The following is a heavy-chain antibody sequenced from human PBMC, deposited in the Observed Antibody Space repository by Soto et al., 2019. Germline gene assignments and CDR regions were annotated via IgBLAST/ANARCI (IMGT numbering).Heavy chain of an antibody. CDR3: ARDLLSWFDP. J-gene: IGHJ5*02. CDR1: GGSISSYY. D-gene: IGHD3-16*01. Sequence: SETLYLTCTVSGGSISSYYWSWIRQPPGKGLEWIGYIYYSGSTNYNPSLKSRVTISVDTSKNQFSLKLSSVTAADTAVYYCARDLLSWFDPWGQGTLVTVS. V-gene: IGHV4-59*01. CDR2: IYYSGST.